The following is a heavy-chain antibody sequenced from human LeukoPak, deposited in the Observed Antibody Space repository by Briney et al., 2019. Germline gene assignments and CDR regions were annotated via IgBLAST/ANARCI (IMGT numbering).Heavy chain of an antibody. Sequence: SETLSLTCTVSGGSISSYYWSWIRQPPGNGLEGIGYIYYSGSTNDNPSLKSRVTISVDTSKNQFSLKLSSVTAADTAVYYCARRISGSYYAGWFDPWGQGTLVTVSS. J-gene: IGHJ5*02. D-gene: IGHD1-26*01. CDR2: IYYSGST. CDR3: ARRISGSYYAGWFDP. CDR1: GGSISSYY. V-gene: IGHV4-59*08.